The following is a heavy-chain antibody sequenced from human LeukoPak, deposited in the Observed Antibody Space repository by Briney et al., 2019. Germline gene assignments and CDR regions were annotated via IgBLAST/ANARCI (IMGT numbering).Heavy chain of an antibody. Sequence: NTGGSLRLSCAASGFTFSSYSMNWVRQAPGKGLEWVSFISSSRSYIYYADSVKGRFTISRDNAKNSLYLQMNSLRAEDTAVYYCARFIAAPYYFDYWGRGTLVTVSS. D-gene: IGHD6-13*01. CDR1: GFTFSSYS. CDR3: ARFIAAPYYFDY. J-gene: IGHJ4*02. CDR2: ISSSRSYI. V-gene: IGHV3-21*01.